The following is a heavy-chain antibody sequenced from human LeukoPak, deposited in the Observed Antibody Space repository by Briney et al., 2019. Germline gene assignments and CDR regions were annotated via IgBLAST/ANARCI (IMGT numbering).Heavy chain of an antibody. V-gene: IGHV3-23*01. CDR1: GFTLSSYT. D-gene: IGHD3-22*01. J-gene: IGHJ4*02. CDR2: ISGSGGST. CDR3: AKDKGGSGYVFDY. Sequence: GGSLRLSCAASGFTLSSYTMNWVRQAPGKGLEWVSAISGSGGSTYYADSVKGRFTISRDNSKNTLYLQMNSLRAEDTAVYYCAKDKGGSGYVFDYWGQGTLVTVSS.